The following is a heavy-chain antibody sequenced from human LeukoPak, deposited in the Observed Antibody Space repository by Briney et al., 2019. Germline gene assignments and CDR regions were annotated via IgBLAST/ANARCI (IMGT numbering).Heavy chain of an antibody. D-gene: IGHD3-16*01. Sequence: GSLRLSCAASGFTFSGHNVNWVRQAPGKGLEWISFVSISSGTIYYADSVKGRFRISRDNAKSSLDLEMNSLRAEDTAVYYCARAMSTFGGVRNYFDSWGQGTLVTVSS. CDR2: VSISSGTI. CDR3: ARAMSTFGGVRNYFDS. J-gene: IGHJ4*02. V-gene: IGHV3-48*04. CDR1: GFTFSGHN.